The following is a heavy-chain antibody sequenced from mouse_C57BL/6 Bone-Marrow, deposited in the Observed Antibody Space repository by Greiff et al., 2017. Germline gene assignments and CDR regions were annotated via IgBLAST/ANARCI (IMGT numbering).Heavy chain of an antibody. CDR3: ARGYYGSSYPYYFDY. D-gene: IGHD1-1*01. CDR2: IDPSDSYT. V-gene: IGHV1-69*01. J-gene: IGHJ2*01. CDR1: GYTFTSYW. Sequence: QVQLKQPGAELVMPGASVKLSCKASGYTFTSYWMHWVKQRPGQGLEWIGEIDPSDSYTNYNQKFKGKSTLTVDKSSSTAYMQLSSLTSEDSAVYYCARGYYGSSYPYYFDYWGQGTTLTVSS.